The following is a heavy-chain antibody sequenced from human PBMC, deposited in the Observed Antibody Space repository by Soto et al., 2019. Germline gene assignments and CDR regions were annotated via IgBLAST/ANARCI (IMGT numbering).Heavy chain of an antibody. CDR3: ARSTRDGGDAFDI. Sequence: QVQLQESGPGLVKPSQTLSLTCTVSGGSISSGDYYWSWIRQPPGKGLEWIGYIYYSGSTYYNPALQSRVNITGDTSKNQFPLKLSSVTAADTAVYYCARSTRDGGDAFDIWGQGTMVAVSS. CDR2: IYYSGST. V-gene: IGHV4-30-4*01. D-gene: IGHD3-10*01. J-gene: IGHJ3*02. CDR1: GGSISSGDYY.